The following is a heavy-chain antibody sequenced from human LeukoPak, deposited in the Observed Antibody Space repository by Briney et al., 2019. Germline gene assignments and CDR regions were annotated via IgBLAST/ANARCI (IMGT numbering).Heavy chain of an antibody. J-gene: IGHJ6*02. V-gene: IGHV3-30*18. CDR1: GFTFSSYG. CDR3: AKDLSYYGMDV. CDR2: ISCDGSNK. Sequence: PGGSLRLSCAASGFTFSSYGMHWVRQAPGKGLEWVAVISCDGSNKYYADSVKGRFTISRDNSKNTLYLQMNSLRAEDTAVYYCAKDLSYYGMDVWGQGTTVTVSS.